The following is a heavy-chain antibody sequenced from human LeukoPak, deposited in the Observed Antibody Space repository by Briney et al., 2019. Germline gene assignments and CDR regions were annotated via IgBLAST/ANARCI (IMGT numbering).Heavy chain of an antibody. D-gene: IGHD6-6*01. Sequence: GGSLRLSCAASGFTFSSYWMHWVRQAPGKGLVWVSRINSDGSSTSYADSVKGRFTISRDNAKNTLYLQMNSLRAEDTAVYYCASAYCSSVVDYWGQGTLVTVSS. V-gene: IGHV3-74*01. CDR2: INSDGSST. J-gene: IGHJ4*02. CDR3: ASAYCSSVVDY. CDR1: GFTFSSYW.